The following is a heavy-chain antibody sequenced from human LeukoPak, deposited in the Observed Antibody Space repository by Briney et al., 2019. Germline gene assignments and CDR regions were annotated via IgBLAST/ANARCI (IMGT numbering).Heavy chain of an antibody. Sequence: GGSLRLSCAASGFTFSSYEMNWVRQAPGKGLVWVSRINSDGSGTSYADSVKGRFTISRDNAKNTLYLQMNSLRAEDTAVYYCFGGDLFDYWGQGTLVTVSS. CDR2: INSDGSGT. CDR3: FGGDLFDY. D-gene: IGHD3-10*01. CDR1: GFTFSSYE. J-gene: IGHJ4*02. V-gene: IGHV3-74*01.